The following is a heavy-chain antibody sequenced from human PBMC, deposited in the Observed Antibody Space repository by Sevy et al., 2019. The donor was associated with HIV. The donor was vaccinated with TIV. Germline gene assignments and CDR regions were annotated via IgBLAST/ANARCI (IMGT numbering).Heavy chain of an antibody. J-gene: IGHJ4*02. CDR2: ISRSGRTI. CDR3: ARAYSGGWPQGAWTDY. D-gene: IGHD6-19*01. V-gene: IGHV3-48*01. Sequence: GGSLRLSCAASGFTFRTYSMNWVRQAPGKGLEWLSYISRSGRTIYYADSVEGRFTISRDNAKNSLYLQINSLRAEDTAVYYCARAYSGGWPQGAWTDYWGQGTLVTVSS. CDR1: GFTFRTYS.